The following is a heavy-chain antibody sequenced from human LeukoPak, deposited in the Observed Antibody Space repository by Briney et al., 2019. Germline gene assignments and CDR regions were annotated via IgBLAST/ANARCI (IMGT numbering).Heavy chain of an antibody. Sequence: PSETLSLTCAVYGGSFSGYYWSWIRQPPGKGLEWIGEINHSGSTNYNPSLKSRVTISVDTSKNQFSLKLSSVTAADTAVYYCARATEQQLVHYYYYMDVWGKGTTVTVSS. D-gene: IGHD6-13*01. CDR1: GGSFSGYY. CDR2: INHSGST. J-gene: IGHJ6*03. V-gene: IGHV4-34*01. CDR3: ARATEQQLVHYYYYMDV.